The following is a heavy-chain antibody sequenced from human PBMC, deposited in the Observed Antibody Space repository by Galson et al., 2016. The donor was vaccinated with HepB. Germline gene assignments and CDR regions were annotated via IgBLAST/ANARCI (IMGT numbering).Heavy chain of an antibody. CDR1: GGSISSGDYY. CDR3: ARDECGTCGMDV. D-gene: IGHD1-26*01. CDR2: IYYSENT. J-gene: IGHJ6*02. V-gene: IGHV4-31*03. Sequence: TLSLTCTVSGGSISSGDYYWSWIRQHPGKGLEWIGYIYYSENTYYNPSLKSRVTVSVDTSKNQFSLKLSSVTAADTAVYYCARDECGTCGMDVWGQGTTVTVSS.